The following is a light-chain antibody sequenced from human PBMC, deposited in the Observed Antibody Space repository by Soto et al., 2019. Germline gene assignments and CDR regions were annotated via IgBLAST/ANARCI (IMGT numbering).Light chain of an antibody. J-gene: IGKJ5*01. V-gene: IGKV3-11*01. CDR3: QQRNNWPIT. Sequence: EIALTQSPATLSLSPGERAALSCLASQSVSSYLAWNQQKPGQAPRLLIYDASNRATGIPVRFSGSGSGTDFTLTISSLEPEDFALYYCQQRNNWPITFGQGTRLEIK. CDR1: QSVSSY. CDR2: DAS.